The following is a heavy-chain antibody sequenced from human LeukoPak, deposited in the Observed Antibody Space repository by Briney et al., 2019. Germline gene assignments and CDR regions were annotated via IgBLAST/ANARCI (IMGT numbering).Heavy chain of an antibody. CDR1: GYALSELS. V-gene: IGHV1-24*01. Sequence: ATVKVSCKVSGYALSELSMHWVRQAPGKGLEWMGGFDPEDGETIYAQKSQGRVTMTEDTSTDTAYMELSSLRSEDTAVYYCATEVGGTVTTVFDYWGQGTVVTVSS. J-gene: IGHJ4*02. CDR2: FDPEDGET. CDR3: ATEVGGTVTTVFDY. D-gene: IGHD4-17*01.